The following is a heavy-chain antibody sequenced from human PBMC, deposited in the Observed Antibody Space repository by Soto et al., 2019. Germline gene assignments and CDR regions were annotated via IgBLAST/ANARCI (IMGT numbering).Heavy chain of an antibody. CDR2: IYYSGST. V-gene: IGHV4-39*01. J-gene: IGHJ5*02. Sequence: SETLSLTCTVSGGSISSSSYYWGWIRQPPGKGLEWIGSIYYSGSTYYNPSLKSRVTISVDTSKNQFSLKLSSVTAADTAVYYCARHAETQLWLEAGWFDPWGQGTLVTVST. D-gene: IGHD5-18*01. CDR1: GGSISSSSYY. CDR3: ARHAETQLWLEAGWFDP.